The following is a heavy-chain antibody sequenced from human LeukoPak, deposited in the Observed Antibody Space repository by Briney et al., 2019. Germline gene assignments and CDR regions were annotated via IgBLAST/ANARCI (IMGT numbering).Heavy chain of an antibody. J-gene: IGHJ4*02. D-gene: IGHD2-2*01. CDR3: ARGFNYAFDY. CDR1: GFTFSLYE. Sequence: GGSLRLSCAASGFTFSLYEMNWVRQAPVKGLEWVSYISGGGETRYYADSVKGRFTISRDNGKNSLYLQMNSLRAEDTAVYYCARGFNYAFDYWGQGTLVTVSS. CDR2: ISGGGETR. V-gene: IGHV3-48*03.